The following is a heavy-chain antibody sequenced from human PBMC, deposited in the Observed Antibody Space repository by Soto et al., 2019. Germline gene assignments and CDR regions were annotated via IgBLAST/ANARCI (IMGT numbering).Heavy chain of an antibody. CDR3: ARDHYYGSGSYYNGYYYYGMDV. Sequence: QVQLVQSGAEVKKPGASVKVSCKASGYTFTSYGISWVRQAPGQGLEWMGWISAYNGNTNYAQKLQGRVTMTTDTSPSTGYMELRRLRSGDTAVYYCARDHYYGSGSYYNGYYYYGMDVWGQGTTVTVSS. CDR1: GYTFTSYG. CDR2: ISAYNGNT. V-gene: IGHV1-18*01. D-gene: IGHD3-10*01. J-gene: IGHJ6*02.